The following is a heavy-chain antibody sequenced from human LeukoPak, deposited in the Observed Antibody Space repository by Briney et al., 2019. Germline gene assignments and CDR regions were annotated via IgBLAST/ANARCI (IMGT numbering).Heavy chain of an antibody. CDR3: ARGLSALLIDY. Sequence: SETLSLTCTVSGGSISSSSYYWSWIRQPPGKGLEWIGYIYYSGSTNYNPSLKSRVTISVDTSKNQFSLKLSSVTAADTAVYYCARGLSALLIDYWGQGTLVTVSS. D-gene: IGHD2/OR15-2a*01. CDR2: IYYSGST. V-gene: IGHV4-61*01. J-gene: IGHJ4*02. CDR1: GGSISSSSYY.